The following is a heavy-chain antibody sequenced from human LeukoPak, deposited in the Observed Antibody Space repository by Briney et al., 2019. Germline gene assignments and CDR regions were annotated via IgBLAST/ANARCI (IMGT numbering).Heavy chain of an antibody. D-gene: IGHD1-1*01. CDR3: ARRTMNRAFGI. V-gene: IGHV5-51*01. J-gene: IGHJ3*02. CDR2: IYPSDSDI. Sequence: GESLKISCKGSGYNFATYWIGWVRQMPGKGLEWMGIIYPSDSDIRYSPSFQGQVTISADKSISTAYLQWSSLKASDTAMYYCARRTMNRAFGIWGQGTMITVSS. CDR1: GYNFATYW.